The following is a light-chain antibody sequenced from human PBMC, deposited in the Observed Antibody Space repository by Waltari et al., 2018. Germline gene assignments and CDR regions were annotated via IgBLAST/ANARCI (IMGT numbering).Light chain of an antibody. CDR2: DVS. CDR1: SNDVGGYNS. J-gene: IGLJ2*01. V-gene: IGLV2-14*01. Sequence: QSALTQPASVSGSPGQSVTIFCAGTSNDVGGYNSVSWYQEHPGKAPRLIIYDVSDRPSGVSDRFAASKSGNTASLTISGLQAEDEADYYCSSQSSNDVVLFGGGTKLTVL. CDR3: SSQSSNDVVL.